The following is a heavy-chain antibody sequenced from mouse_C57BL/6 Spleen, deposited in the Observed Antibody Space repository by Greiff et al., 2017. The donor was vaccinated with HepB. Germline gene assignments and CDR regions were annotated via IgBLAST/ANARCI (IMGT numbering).Heavy chain of an antibody. D-gene: IGHD2-1*01. CDR2: IYPRSGNT. J-gene: IGHJ3*01. V-gene: IGHV1-81*01. CDR1: GYTFTSYG. Sequence: VQLQQSGAELARPGASVKLSCKASGYTFTSYGISWVKQRTGQGLEWIGEIYPRSGNTYYNEKFKGKATLTADKSSSTAYMELRSLTSEDSAVYFCASRDYGNYIAYWGQGTLVTVSA. CDR3: ASRDYGNYIAY.